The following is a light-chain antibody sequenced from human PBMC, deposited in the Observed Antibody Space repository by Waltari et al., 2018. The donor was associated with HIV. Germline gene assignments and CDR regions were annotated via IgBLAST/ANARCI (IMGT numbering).Light chain of an antibody. J-gene: IGLJ1*01. V-gene: IGLV1-40*01. CDR1: SSNIGAYD. Sequence: QSVLTHPPSVSGAPGQRVTISCTGSSSNIGAYDVHWYQQLPGRAPKLLIYANNNRPSGVPDRFSGSKSGTAASLAIAGLQIEDEGDYFCQSYDNSLRVSYVFSAGTRVTVL. CDR2: ANN. CDR3: QSYDNSLRVSYV.